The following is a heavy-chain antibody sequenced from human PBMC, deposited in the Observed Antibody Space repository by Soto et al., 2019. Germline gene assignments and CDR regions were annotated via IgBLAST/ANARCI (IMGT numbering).Heavy chain of an antibody. Sequence: ASVKVSCKASGYTFTSYGISWVRQAPGQGLEWMGWINPNSGGTNYAQKFQGWVTMTRDTSISTAYMELSRLRSDDTAVYYCARADVSGYDVWFPSFDYWGQRTLVTVSS. CDR2: INPNSGGT. J-gene: IGHJ4*02. V-gene: IGHV1-2*04. D-gene: IGHD5-12*01. CDR3: ARADVSGYDVWFPSFDY. CDR1: GYTFTSYG.